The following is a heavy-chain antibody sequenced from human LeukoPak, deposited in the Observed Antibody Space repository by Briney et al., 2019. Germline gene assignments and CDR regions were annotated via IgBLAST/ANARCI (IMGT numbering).Heavy chain of an antibody. J-gene: IGHJ4*02. CDR3: TTLEDYDILTGYYGGGY. D-gene: IGHD3-9*01. CDR2: IKSKTDGGTT. V-gene: IGHV3-15*01. CDR1: GFTFSNAW. Sequence: GGSLRLSCAASGFTFSNAWMSWVRQAPGKGLEWVGRIKSKTDGGTTDYAAPVKGRFTISRDDSKNTLYLQMNSLKTEDTAVYYCTTLEDYDILTGYYGGGYWGQGTLVTVSS.